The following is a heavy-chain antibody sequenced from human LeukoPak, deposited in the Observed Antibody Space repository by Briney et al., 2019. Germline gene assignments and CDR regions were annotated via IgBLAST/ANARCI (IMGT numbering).Heavy chain of an antibody. V-gene: IGHV3-30-3*01. CDR2: ISYDGSNK. D-gene: IGHD6-19*01. CDR3: ARSHSSGWYSAGLPFDP. Sequence: GGSLRLSCAASGFTFSDYYMSWIRQAPGKGLEWVAVISYDGSNKYYADSVKGRFTISRDNSKNTLYLQMNSLRAEDTAVYYCARSHSSGWYSAGLPFDPWGQGTLVTVSS. J-gene: IGHJ5*02. CDR1: GFTFSDYY.